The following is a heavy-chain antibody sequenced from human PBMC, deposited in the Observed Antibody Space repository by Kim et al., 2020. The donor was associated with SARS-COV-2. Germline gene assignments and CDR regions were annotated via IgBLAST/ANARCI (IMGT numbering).Heavy chain of an antibody. CDR1: GGSISSYY. J-gene: IGHJ4*02. V-gene: IGHV4-59*01. CDR3: AGGYYGSGSMGDY. D-gene: IGHD3-10*01. CDR2: IYYSGST. Sequence: SETLSLTCTVSGGSISSYYWSWIRQPPGKGLEWIGYIYYSGSTNYNPSLKSRVTISVDTSKNQFSLKLSSVTAADTAVYYCAGGYYGSGSMGDYWGQGTLVTVSS.